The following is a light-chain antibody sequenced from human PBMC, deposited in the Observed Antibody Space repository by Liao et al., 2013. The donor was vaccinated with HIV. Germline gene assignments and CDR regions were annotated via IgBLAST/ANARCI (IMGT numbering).Light chain of an antibody. J-gene: IGLJ3*02. V-gene: IGLV3-21*01. CDR2: KDT. Sequence: SYVLTQPPSVSVAPGKTARITCGRNNIGSKSVHWYQQRPGQAPIILIYKDTERPSGVPERFSGSSSGTTVTLTISGVQAEDEADYYCQSADTTSNYRMFGGGTKLTVL. CDR1: NIGSKS. CDR3: QSADTTSNYRM.